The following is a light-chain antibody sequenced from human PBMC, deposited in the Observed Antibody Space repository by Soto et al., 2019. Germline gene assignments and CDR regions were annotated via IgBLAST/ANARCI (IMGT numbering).Light chain of an antibody. CDR2: DAS. Sequence: VLTQSPSTLSLSPGERALLSCVASQSVSSYLAWYQQKPGQAPRLLIYDASNRATGIPARFSGSGSGTDFTLTISSLEPEDFAVYYCQQYGSSPLISFGQGTRLEI. J-gene: IGKJ5*01. V-gene: IGKV3-11*01. CDR3: QQYGSSPLIS. CDR1: QSVSSY.